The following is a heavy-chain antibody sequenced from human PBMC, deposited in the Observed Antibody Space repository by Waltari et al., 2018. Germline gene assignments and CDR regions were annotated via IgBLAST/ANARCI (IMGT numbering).Heavy chain of an antibody. Sequence: VQLVETGGGLIQPGGSLRLSCAASGFTVSSNYMSWVRQAPGKGLEWVSYISSSGSTIYYADSVKGRFTISRDNAKNSLYLQMNSLRAEDTAVYYCATDVVVVAATPFDYWGQGTLVTVSS. J-gene: IGHJ4*02. CDR2: ISSSGSTI. CDR1: GFTVSSNY. D-gene: IGHD2-15*01. V-gene: IGHV3-11*04. CDR3: ATDVVVVAATPFDY.